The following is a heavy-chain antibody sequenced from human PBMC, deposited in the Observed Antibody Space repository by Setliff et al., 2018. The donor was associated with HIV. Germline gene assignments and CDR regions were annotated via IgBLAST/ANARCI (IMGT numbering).Heavy chain of an antibody. CDR3: ASDIAVIPAASQVGGFDI. Sequence: ASVKVSCKASGYTFTDYYIHWVRQAPGQGLEWMGRINPNSGGTNYAQKFQGRVTITRDTSISTTYMELSRLTSDDTAVCYCASDIAVIPAASQVGGFDIWGQGTMVTVSS. CDR1: GYTFTDYY. J-gene: IGHJ3*02. V-gene: IGHV1-2*06. D-gene: IGHD2-2*01. CDR2: INPNSGGT.